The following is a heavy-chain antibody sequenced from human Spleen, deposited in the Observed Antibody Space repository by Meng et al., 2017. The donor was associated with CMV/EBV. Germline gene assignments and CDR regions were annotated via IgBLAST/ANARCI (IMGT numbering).Heavy chain of an antibody. J-gene: IGHJ5*02. CDR2: IKSKTDGGTT. CDR1: NAW. CDR3: TQGGYCSSTSCYNNWFDP. Sequence: NAWMSWVRQAPGKGLEWVGRIKSKTDGGTTDYAAPVKGRFTISRDDSKNTLYLQMNSLKTEDTAVYYCTQGGYCSSTSCYNNWFDPWGQGTLVTVSS. D-gene: IGHD2-2*02. V-gene: IGHV3-15*01.